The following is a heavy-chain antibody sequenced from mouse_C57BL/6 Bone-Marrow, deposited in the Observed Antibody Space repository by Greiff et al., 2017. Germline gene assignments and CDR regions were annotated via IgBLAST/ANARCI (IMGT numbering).Heavy chain of an antibody. J-gene: IGHJ1*03. CDR2: IYPGSGST. Sequence: QVQLQQPGAELVKPGASVKMSCKASGYTFTSYWITWAKQRPGQGLEWIGDIYPGSGSTNYNEKFKSKATLTVDTSSSTAYMQLSSLTSEDSAVYYCARSPPYYYGSTGYFDVWGTGTTVTVSS. CDR3: ARSPPYYYGSTGYFDV. CDR1: GYTFTSYW. D-gene: IGHD1-1*01. V-gene: IGHV1-55*01.